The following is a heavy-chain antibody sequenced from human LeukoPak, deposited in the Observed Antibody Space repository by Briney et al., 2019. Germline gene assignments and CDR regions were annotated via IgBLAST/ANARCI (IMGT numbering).Heavy chain of an antibody. CDR3: AREPVPQDYGDTVNAYDP. CDR1: GGSLSGHY. V-gene: IGHV4-34*01. Sequence: SETLALTCAVYGGSLSGHYWSWIRQSPGKGLECIGDIHHDGRTKYSPSLKSRVSILLDTSKNEVSLRLTPVTAADTALYFCAREPVPQDYGDTVNAYDPWGQGTMVIVSS. CDR2: IHHDGRT. J-gene: IGHJ3*01. D-gene: IGHD4-17*01.